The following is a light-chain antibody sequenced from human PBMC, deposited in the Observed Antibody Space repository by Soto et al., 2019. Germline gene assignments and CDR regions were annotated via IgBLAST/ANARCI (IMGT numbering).Light chain of an antibody. CDR1: QGIRND. Sequence: AIQMTQSPSSLSASVGDRVTITCRASQGIRNDLGWFQQKPGKAPKLLIYGASSLQSGVPSRFSGSGSATDFTLTITSLQPDDFATYYCLQDHSFPWTFGQGTKVEVK. CDR3: LQDHSFPWT. CDR2: GAS. V-gene: IGKV1-6*01. J-gene: IGKJ1*01.